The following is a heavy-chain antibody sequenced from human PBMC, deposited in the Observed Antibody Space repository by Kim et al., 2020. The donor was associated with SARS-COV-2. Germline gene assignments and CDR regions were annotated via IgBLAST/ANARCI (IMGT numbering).Heavy chain of an antibody. D-gene: IGHD4-17*01. J-gene: IGHJ4*02. CDR3: ARTRGDYGDYTFDY. Sequence: AESVKGRFTLSRNNTKNTLYLQMNRLRAEDTAVYYCARTRGDYGDYTFDYWGQGTLVTVSS. V-gene: IGHV3-66*01.